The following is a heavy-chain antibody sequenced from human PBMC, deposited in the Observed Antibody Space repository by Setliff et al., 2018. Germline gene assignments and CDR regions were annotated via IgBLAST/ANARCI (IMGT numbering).Heavy chain of an antibody. V-gene: IGHV4-4*07. CDR1: GGSINNYY. J-gene: IGHJ1*01. D-gene: IGHD1-26*01. CDR3: ASRNSDGGPEYFQH. Sequence: SETLSLTCTVSGGSINNYYWSWIRQPAGKGLEWIGRVYSNVGTNFNPSLKSRVTMSVDASKDQISLKLMSVTAADTAVYYCASRNSDGGPEYFQHWGQGALVTVSS. CDR2: VYSNVGT.